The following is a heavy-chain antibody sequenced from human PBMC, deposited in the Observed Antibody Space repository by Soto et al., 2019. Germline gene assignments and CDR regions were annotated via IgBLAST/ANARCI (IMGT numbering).Heavy chain of an antibody. J-gene: IGHJ4*02. CDR3: ARLAYYYGSGSYYNGPIDY. CDR1: GGSFSGYY. Sequence: QVQLQQWGAGLLKPSETLSLTCAVYGGSFSGYYWSWIRQPPGKGLEWLGEINHSGSTNYNPSLKSRVTISVDTSKNQFSLKLSSVTAADKAVYYCARLAYYYGSGSYYNGPIDYWGQGTLVTVSS. V-gene: IGHV4-34*01. D-gene: IGHD3-10*01. CDR2: INHSGST.